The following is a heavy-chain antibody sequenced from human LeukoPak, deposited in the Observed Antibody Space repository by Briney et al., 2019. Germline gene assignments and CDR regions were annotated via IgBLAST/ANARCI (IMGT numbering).Heavy chain of an antibody. Sequence: GGSLRLSCAASGFTFSSYGMHWVRQAPGKGLEWVAVISYDGSNKYYADSVKGRFTISRDNSKNTLYLQMNSLRAEDTAVYYCAKTLDWSHFDYWGQGTLVTVSS. J-gene: IGHJ4*02. V-gene: IGHV3-30*18. CDR3: AKTLDWSHFDY. CDR2: ISYDGSNK. CDR1: GFTFSSYG. D-gene: IGHD3/OR15-3a*01.